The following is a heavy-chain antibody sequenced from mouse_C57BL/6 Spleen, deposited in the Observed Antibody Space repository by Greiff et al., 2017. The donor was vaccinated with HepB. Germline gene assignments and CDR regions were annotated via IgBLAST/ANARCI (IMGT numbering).Heavy chain of an antibody. J-gene: IGHJ4*01. Sequence: EVMLVESGGGLVQPGGSLSLSCAASGFTFTDYYMSWVRQPPGKALEWLGFIRNKANGYTTEYSASVKGRFTISRDNSQSSLYLQMNALRAEDSATYYCARYGDYYGSSYYAMDYWGQGTSVTVSS. CDR2: IRNKANGYTT. D-gene: IGHD1-1*01. CDR3: ARYGDYYGSSYYAMDY. V-gene: IGHV7-3*01. CDR1: GFTFTDYY.